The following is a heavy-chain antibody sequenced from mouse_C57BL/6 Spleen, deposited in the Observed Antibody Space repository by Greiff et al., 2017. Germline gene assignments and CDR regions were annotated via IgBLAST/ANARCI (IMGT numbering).Heavy chain of an antibody. CDR2: INYDGSST. J-gene: IGHJ2*01. CDR3: ARTGKLGRGLDY. D-gene: IGHD4-1*01. Sequence: EVQRVESEGGLVQPGSSMKLSCTASGFTFSDYYMAWVRQVPEKGLEWVANINYDGSSTYYLDSLKSRFIISRDNAKNILYLQMSSLKSEDTATYYCARTGKLGRGLDYWGQGTTLTVSS. CDR1: GFTFSDYY. V-gene: IGHV5-16*01.